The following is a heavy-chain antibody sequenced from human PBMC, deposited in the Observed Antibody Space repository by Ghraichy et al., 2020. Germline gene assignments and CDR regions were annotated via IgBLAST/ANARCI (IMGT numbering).Heavy chain of an antibody. J-gene: IGHJ4*02. CDR1: GFTFSGSA. D-gene: IGHD1-26*01. CDR2: IRSKANSYAT. V-gene: IGHV3-73*01. CDR3: TRLGSYTRL. Sequence: LSLTCAASGFTFSGSAKHWVRQASGKGLEWVGRIRSKANSYATAYAASVKGRFTISRDDSKNTAYLQMNSLKTEDTAVYYCTRLGSYTRLWGQGTLVTVSS.